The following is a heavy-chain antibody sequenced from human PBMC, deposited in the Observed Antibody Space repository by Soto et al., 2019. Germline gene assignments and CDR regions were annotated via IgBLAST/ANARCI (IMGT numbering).Heavy chain of an antibody. CDR2: IVPLFGTA. D-gene: IGHD3-3*01. V-gene: IGHV1-69*12. CDR3: ARDGDPGYSFWSGPLGGGRFDP. CDR1: GGTFGNTA. Sequence: QVQLVQSGAEVKEPGSSVNVSCKTSGGTFGNTAVTWVRQVPGQGLEWIGGIVPLFGTANYAQKFRGRVMITADGSTSTAYMDPGSLRSDDTAIYYCARDGDPGYSFWSGPLGGGRFDPWGQGTLVTVSS. J-gene: IGHJ5*02.